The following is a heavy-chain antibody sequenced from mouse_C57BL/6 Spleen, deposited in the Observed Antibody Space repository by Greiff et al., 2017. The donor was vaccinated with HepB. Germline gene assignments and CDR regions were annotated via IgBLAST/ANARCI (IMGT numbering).Heavy chain of an antibody. CDR1: GYTFTSYW. CDR2: IHPNSGST. CDR3: ARRIITTVVAPVFGY. Sequence: QVQLQQPGAELVKPGASVKLSCKASGYTFTSYWMHWVKQRPGQGLEWIGMIHPNSGSTNYNEKFKSKATLTVDKSSSTAYMQLSSLTSEDSAVYYCARRIITTVVAPVFGYWGQGTTLTVSS. V-gene: IGHV1-64*01. J-gene: IGHJ2*01. D-gene: IGHD1-1*01.